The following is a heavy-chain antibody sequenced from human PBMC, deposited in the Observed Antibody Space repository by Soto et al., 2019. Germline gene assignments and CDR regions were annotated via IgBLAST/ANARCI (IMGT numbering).Heavy chain of an antibody. CDR1: GLSLSNGRLG. CDR3: ALIKDCSRTDCYLASFDP. CDR2: IFSNDDK. V-gene: IGHV2-26*01. J-gene: IGHJ5*02. D-gene: IGHD2-2*01. Sequence: QVTLKQSGPVLVKPTETLTLTCTVSGLSLSNGRLGVSWMRQPPGKALEWLAHIFSNDDKSYSTSLKSRRAISKDTSGSQVVLTMTNMDPVDSATYYCALIKDCSRTDCYLASFDPWGQGTLVTVSS.